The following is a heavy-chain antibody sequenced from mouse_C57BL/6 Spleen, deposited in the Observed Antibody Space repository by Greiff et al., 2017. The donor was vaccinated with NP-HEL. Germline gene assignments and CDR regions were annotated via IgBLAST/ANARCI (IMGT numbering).Heavy chain of an antibody. J-gene: IGHJ2*01. D-gene: IGHD1-1*01. CDR1: GYTFTSYW. CDR3: ARGTTVVEVPYFDY. V-gene: IGHV1-59*01. Sequence: QVQLQQSGAELVRPGTSVKLSCKASGYTFTSYWMHWVKQRPGQGLEWIGVIDPSDSYTNYNQKFKGKATLTVDTSSSTAYMQLSSLTSEDSAVYYCARGTTVVEVPYFDYWGQGTTLTVSS. CDR2: IDPSDSYT.